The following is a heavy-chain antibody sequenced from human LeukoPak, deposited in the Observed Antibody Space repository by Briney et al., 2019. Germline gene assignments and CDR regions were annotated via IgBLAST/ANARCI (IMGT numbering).Heavy chain of an antibody. V-gene: IGHV4-34*01. CDR2: INHSGST. Sequence: SETLSLTCAVYGGSFSGYYWSWIRQPPGKGLEWIGEINHSGSTNYNPSLKSRVTISVDTSKNQFSLKLSSVTAADTAAYYCARGGPKYYYGSGTFQHWGQGTLVTVSS. CDR1: GGSFSGYY. D-gene: IGHD3-10*01. CDR3: ARGGPKYYYGSGTFQH. J-gene: IGHJ1*01.